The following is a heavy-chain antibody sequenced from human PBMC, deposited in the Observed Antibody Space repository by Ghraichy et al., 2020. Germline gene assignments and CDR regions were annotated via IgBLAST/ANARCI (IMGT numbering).Heavy chain of an antibody. V-gene: IGHV3-7*03. CDR1: IINFGGYW. Sequence: GGSLTLSCAASIINFGGYWMSWVRQAPGKGPECVATIKEDGSETGYVDSVKGRFTISRDNAKNSLYLQMDSLREEDTAVYYCARGPFWGQGTLVSVSS. CDR2: IKEDGSET. CDR3: ARGPF. J-gene: IGHJ4*02.